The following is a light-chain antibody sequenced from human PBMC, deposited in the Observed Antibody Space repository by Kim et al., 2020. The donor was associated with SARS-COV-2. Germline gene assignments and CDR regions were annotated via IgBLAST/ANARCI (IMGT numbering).Light chain of an antibody. V-gene: IGKV3-11*01. CDR2: DAS. CDR3: QQRFNWPLT. CDR1: QSVHGL. Sequence: VSPGERDTLSCRASQSVHGLVVWYHQKPGHAPRLLVYDASTRATGIPARFSGSGSGTDFTLTISSLEPDDFAVYYCQQRFNWPLTFGGGTKVDIK. J-gene: IGKJ4*01.